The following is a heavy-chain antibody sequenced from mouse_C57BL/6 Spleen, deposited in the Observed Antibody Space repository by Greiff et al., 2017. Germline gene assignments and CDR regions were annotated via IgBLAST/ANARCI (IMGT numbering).Heavy chain of an antibody. J-gene: IGHJ1*03. V-gene: IGHV1-78*01. D-gene: IGHD1-1*01. CDR2: IYPRGGST. CDR3: ASYGSSSQWYFDV. Sequence: QVQLQQSDAELVKPGASVKISCKVSGYTFTDHTIHWMKQRPEQGLEWIGYIYPRGGSTKYNEKFKGKATLTADTSSSTAYMQLNSLTSEDSAVYFCASYGSSSQWYFDVWGTGTTVTAAS. CDR1: GYTFTDHT.